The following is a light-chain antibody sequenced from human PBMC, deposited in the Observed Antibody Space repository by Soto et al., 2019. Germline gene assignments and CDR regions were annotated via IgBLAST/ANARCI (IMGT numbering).Light chain of an antibody. Sequence: DIQMTQSPSTLSASVGDRVTITCRASQSNSSWLAWYQQKPGKAPKLLIYDASSLESGVPSRFSGSGSGTEFTLTISSLQPADFATYYCQLYNSYFMYTFGQGTKLEIK. J-gene: IGKJ2*01. V-gene: IGKV1-5*01. CDR2: DAS. CDR3: QLYNSYFMYT. CDR1: QSNSSW.